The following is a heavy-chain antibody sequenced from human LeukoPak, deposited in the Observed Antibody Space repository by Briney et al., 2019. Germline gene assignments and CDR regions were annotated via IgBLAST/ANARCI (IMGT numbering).Heavy chain of an antibody. CDR1: GFTFSRHA. CDR3: ARSLNSSGWYGPLDGAFDI. V-gene: IGHV3-30*14. D-gene: IGHD6-19*01. CDR2: ISYDESNK. J-gene: IGHJ3*02. Sequence: PGRSLRLSCVVSGFTFSRHAMHWVRQAPGKGLEWVAVISYDESNKYYVDSVKGRFTISRDNSKNTLYLQMNSLRAEDTAVYYCARSLNSSGWYGPLDGAFDIWAKGQWSPSLQ.